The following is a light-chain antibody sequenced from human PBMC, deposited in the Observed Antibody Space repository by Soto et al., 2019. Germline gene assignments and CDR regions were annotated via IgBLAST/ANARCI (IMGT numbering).Light chain of an antibody. CDR2: AAS. J-gene: IGKJ2*01. V-gene: IGKV1-39*01. Sequence: DIQMTQSPSSLSAFVGDRVTIACRASQSISSYVNWYQQKAGKAPKLLIYAASSLQSGVPSRFSGSGSGTDFTLTISSLQPEDFATYCCQQSYDTPMYTFGQGTRLEIK. CDR3: QQSYDTPMYT. CDR1: QSISSY.